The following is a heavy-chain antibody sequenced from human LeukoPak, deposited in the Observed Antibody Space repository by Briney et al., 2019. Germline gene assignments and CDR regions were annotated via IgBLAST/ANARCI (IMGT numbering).Heavy chain of an antibody. V-gene: IGHV4-59*08. Sequence: SETLSLTCIVSGGSLSGYYWSWIRQPPGKGLEWIGYIFYTGGSKYNPSLKSRVTMSVDTSKNQFSLNLSSVTAADTAVYYCVRQPYSSGAYYFDYWGQGTLVTVSS. J-gene: IGHJ4*02. CDR2: IFYTGGS. CDR3: VRQPYSSGAYYFDY. D-gene: IGHD3-22*01. CDR1: GGSLSGYY.